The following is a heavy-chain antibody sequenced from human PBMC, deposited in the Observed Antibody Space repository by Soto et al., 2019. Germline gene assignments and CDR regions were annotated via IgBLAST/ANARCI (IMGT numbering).Heavy chain of an antibody. V-gene: IGHV4-34*01. Sequence: PSETLSLTCVVSGGSLSDYFWSWIRQPPGMALEWIGEINHLGSINYNPSLKSRVTMSVDTSKSQFSLTLNSVTAADTATYYCARLVISHWAYLYYMDFCARGTTVTVSS. J-gene: IGHJ6*03. D-gene: IGHD2-21*01. CDR3: ARLVISHWAYLYYMDF. CDR2: INHLGSI. CDR1: GGSLSDYF.